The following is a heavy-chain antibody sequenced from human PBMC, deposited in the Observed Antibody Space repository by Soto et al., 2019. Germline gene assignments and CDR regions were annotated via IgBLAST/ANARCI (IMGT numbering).Heavy chain of an antibody. CDR1: GDIFSGSS. Sequence: QVQLVQSGAEVKKPGSSVKVSCKTSGDIFSGSSISWVRQAPGQGLESMGGIIPIFGATNYAQRFHGSATITADKSTSTVYMELYSLQSEGTAVDYCASDLGSGYDPGDSWGQGTLVTVSS. CDR2: IIPIFGAT. D-gene: IGHD5-12*01. J-gene: IGHJ4*02. CDR3: ASDLGSGYDPGDS. V-gene: IGHV1-69*14.